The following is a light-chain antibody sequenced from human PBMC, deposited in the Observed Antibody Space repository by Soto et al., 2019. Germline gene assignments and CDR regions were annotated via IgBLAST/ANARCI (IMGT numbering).Light chain of an antibody. V-gene: IGLV2-14*02. Sequence: QSALTQPASASGSPGQSITISCNGTTADVGSSKFVSWYQQHPGKAPKLMIHEVSNRPSGVSNRFSGSKSGNTASLTISGLQAEDGADYYCSSYTSSRAYVFGIGTKVTVL. CDR1: TADVGSSKF. CDR3: SSYTSSRAYV. CDR2: EVS. J-gene: IGLJ1*01.